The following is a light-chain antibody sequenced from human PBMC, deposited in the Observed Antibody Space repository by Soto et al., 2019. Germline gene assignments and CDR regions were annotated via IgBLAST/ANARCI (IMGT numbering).Light chain of an antibody. J-gene: IGLJ1*01. V-gene: IGLV1-40*01. Sequence: SVGTQPPSVSGAPGQGVTISCTGTSSNIGAGYEVHWYHQLPGTAPKFLVSGNDNRPSGVPDRLSASKSGTSGSLAITGLQAEDEGHYYCQSYDRGLTAYVFGTGTKVTVL. CDR1: SSNIGAGYE. CDR3: QSYDRGLTAYV. CDR2: GND.